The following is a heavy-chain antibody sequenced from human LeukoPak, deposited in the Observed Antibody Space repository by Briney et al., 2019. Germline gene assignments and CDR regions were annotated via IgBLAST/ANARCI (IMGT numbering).Heavy chain of an antibody. J-gene: IGHJ6*03. V-gene: IGHV4-59*01. Sequence: SETLSLTCTVSGGSISSYYWSWIRHRPGKGLEWIGYIYYSGSTNYNPSLKSRVTISVDTSKNQFSLKLSSVTAADTAVYYCARVNSSSWYGYYMDVWGKGTTVTVSS. CDR2: IYYSGST. CDR1: GGSISSYY. D-gene: IGHD6-13*01. CDR3: ARVNSSSWYGYYMDV.